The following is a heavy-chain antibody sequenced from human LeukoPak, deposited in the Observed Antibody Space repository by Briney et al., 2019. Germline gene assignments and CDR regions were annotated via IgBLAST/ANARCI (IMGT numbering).Heavy chain of an antibody. CDR1: GFTFSSYG. CDR2: ISYDGSNK. Sequence: GGSPRLSCAASGFTFSSYGMHWVRQAPGKGLEWVAVISYDGSNKYYADSVKGRFTISRDNSKNTLYLQMNSLRAEDTAVYYCARLYGSGSYKNYWGQGTLVTVSS. D-gene: IGHD3-10*01. J-gene: IGHJ4*02. V-gene: IGHV3-30*03. CDR3: ARLYGSGSYKNY.